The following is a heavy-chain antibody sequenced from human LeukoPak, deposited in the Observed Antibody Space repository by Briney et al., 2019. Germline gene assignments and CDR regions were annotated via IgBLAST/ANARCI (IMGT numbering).Heavy chain of an antibody. Sequence: ASVKVSCKASGYTFTSYYMHWVRQAPGQGLEWMGIINPSGGSTSYAQKFQGRVTITADESTSTAYMELSSLRSEDTAVYYCARQGYDFWSGYYTPLDYYYYMDVWGKGTTVTVSS. V-gene: IGHV1-46*01. J-gene: IGHJ6*03. CDR2: INPSGGST. D-gene: IGHD3-3*01. CDR1: GYTFTSYY. CDR3: ARQGYDFWSGYYTPLDYYYYMDV.